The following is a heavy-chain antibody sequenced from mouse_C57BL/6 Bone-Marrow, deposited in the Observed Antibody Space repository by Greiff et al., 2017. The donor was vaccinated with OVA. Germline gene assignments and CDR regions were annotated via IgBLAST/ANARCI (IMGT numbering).Heavy chain of an antibody. CDR3: ARNALYYGNWYFDV. CDR1: GFTFSDYG. J-gene: IGHJ1*03. CDR2: ISSGSSTI. D-gene: IGHD1-1*01. V-gene: IGHV5-17*01. Sequence: EVKLMESGGGLVKPGGSLKLSCAASGFTFSDYGMHWVRQAPEKGLEWVAYISSGSSTIYYADTVKGRITISRDNAKKTLFLQMTSLRSEDTAMYYCARNALYYGNWYFDVWGTGTAVTVSS.